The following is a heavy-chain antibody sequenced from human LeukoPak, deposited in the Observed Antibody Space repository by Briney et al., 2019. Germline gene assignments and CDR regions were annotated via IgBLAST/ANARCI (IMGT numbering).Heavy chain of an antibody. CDR2: FYYSGST. Sequence: SETLSLTCTVPGGSISSSSYYWDWIRQSPGKELEWIGNFYYSGSTYYNPSLKSRITISVDTSKNQFSLKLSSVTAADTAVYYCASHHSGASPSDAFDIWGQGTMVTVSS. J-gene: IGHJ3*02. CDR1: GGSISSSSYY. V-gene: IGHV4-39*01. CDR3: ASHHSGASPSDAFDI. D-gene: IGHD5-12*01.